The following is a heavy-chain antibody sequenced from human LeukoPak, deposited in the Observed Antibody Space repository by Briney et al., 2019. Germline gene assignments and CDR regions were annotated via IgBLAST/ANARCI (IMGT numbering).Heavy chain of an antibody. CDR2: IWYDGSGK. Sequence: GRSLRLSCAASGFTFSSYGMHWVRQAPGKGLEWVALIWYDGSGKHYADSVRGRFTISRDNSKNTLYLQMNSLRAEDTAVYYCARDFELSHWGQGTLVTVSS. J-gene: IGHJ4*02. CDR1: GFTFSSYG. D-gene: IGHD3-16*02. V-gene: IGHV3-33*01. CDR3: ARDFELSH.